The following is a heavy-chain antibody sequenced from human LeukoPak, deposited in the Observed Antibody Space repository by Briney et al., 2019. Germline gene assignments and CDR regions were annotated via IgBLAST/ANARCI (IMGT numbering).Heavy chain of an antibody. J-gene: IGHJ4*02. V-gene: IGHV1-8*03. Sequence: ASVKVSCKASGYTFTSYDISWVRQATGQGLEWMGWMNPNSGNTGYAQKFQGRVTITRNTSISTAYMELSSLRSEDTAVYYCARGRRDDFWSGYPYWGQGTLVTVSS. CDR1: GYTFTSYD. CDR2: MNPNSGNT. D-gene: IGHD3-3*01. CDR3: ARGRRDDFWSGYPY.